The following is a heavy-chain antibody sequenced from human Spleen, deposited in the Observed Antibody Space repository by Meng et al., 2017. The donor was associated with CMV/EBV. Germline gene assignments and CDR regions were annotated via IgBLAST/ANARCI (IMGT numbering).Heavy chain of an antibody. V-gene: IGHV4-34*01. CDR1: GGSFSGYY. CDR3: ASPYSSSMDV. CDR2: INHSGST. J-gene: IGHJ6*02. D-gene: IGHD6-13*01. Sequence: GSLRLSCAVYGGSFSGYYWSWIRQPPGKGLEWIGEINHSGSTNYNPSLKSRVTISVDTSKNQFSLKLSSVTAADTAVYYCASPYSSSMDVWGQGTTVTVSS.